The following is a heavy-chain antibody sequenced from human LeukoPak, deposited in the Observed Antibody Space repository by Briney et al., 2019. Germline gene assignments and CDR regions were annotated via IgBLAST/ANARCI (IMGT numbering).Heavy chain of an antibody. CDR2: IYYSGST. V-gene: IGHV4-39*07. CDR1: GGSISSSSYY. Sequence: LSETLPLTCTVSGGSISSSSYYWGWIRQPPGKGLEWIGSIYYSGSTYYNPSLKSRVTISVDTSKNQFSLKLSSVTAADTAVYYCARDYSSSMFDYWGQGTLVTVSS. CDR3: ARDYSSSMFDY. J-gene: IGHJ4*02. D-gene: IGHD6-13*01.